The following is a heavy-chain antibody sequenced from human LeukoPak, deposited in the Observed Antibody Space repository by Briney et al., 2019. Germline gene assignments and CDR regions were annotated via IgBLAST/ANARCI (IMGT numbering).Heavy chain of an antibody. V-gene: IGHV4-38-2*02. CDR1: GYSISSGYY. CDR3: ARSYGGY. CDR2: INHSGST. Sequence: SETLSLTCTVSGYSISSGYYWSWIRQPPGKGLEWIGEINHSGSTNYNPSLKSRVTISVDTSKNQFSLKLSSVTAADTAVYYCARSYGGYWGQGTLVTVSS. D-gene: IGHD2-21*01. J-gene: IGHJ4*02.